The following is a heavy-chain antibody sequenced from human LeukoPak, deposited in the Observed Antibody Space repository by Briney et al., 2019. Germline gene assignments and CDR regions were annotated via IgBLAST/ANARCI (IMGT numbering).Heavy chain of an antibody. V-gene: IGHV1-2*02. CDR2: INPNSGGT. CDR1: GYTFTGYY. CDR3: ARANCGGDCYTNWFDP. D-gene: IGHD2-21*02. Sequence: ASVKVSCKASGYTFTGYYMHWVRQAPGQGLGWMGWINPNSGGTNYAQKFQGRVAMTRDTSISTAYMELSRLRSDDTAVYYCARANCGGDCYTNWFDPWGQGTLVTVSS. J-gene: IGHJ5*02.